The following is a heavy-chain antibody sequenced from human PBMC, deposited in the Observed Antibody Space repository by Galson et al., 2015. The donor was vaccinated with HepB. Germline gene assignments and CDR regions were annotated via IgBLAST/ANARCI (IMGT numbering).Heavy chain of an antibody. V-gene: IGHV3-30-3*01. D-gene: IGHD3-10*01. CDR3: ARDRGVGLAFDI. J-gene: IGHJ3*02. Sequence: SLRLSCAASGFTFSSYAMHWVRQAPGKGLEWVAVISYDGSNKYYADSVKGRFTISRDNSKNTLYLQMNSLRAEDTAVYYCARDRGVGLAFDIWGQGTMVTVSS. CDR1: GFTFSSYA. CDR2: ISYDGSNK.